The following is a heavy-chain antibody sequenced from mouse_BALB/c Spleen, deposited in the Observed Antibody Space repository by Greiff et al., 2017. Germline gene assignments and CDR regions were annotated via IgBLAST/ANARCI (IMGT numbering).Heavy chain of an antibody. V-gene: IGHV14-4*02. CDR1: GFNIKDYY. J-gene: IGHJ3*01. CDR2: IDPEHGDT. D-gene: IGHD2-2*01. CDR3: NIYYGYDEGFAN. Sequence: VQLQQSGAELVRSGASVKLSCTASGFNIKDYYMPWVKQRPEQGLEWIGWIDPEHGDTEYAPKFQGKATMTADTTSNTAYLQLSSLTSEDTAVYYCNIYYGYDEGFANWGQGTLVTVSA.